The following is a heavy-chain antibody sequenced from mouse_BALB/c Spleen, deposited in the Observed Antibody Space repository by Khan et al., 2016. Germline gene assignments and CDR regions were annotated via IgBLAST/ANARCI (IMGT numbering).Heavy chain of an antibody. V-gene: IGHV5-17*02. Sequence: EVQLQESGGGLVQPGGSRKLSCAASGFTFSRFGIHWVRQAPGKGLEWVAYISSGSSNIYYEDKVKGRFTISRDNHTNTLFLQMTSLRSADTAMYDWGGAGNYRRDVAIDYWGQGTSVTGSS. D-gene: IGHD2-14*01. J-gene: IGHJ4*01. CDR2: ISSGSSNI. CDR1: GFTFSRFG. CDR3: GGAGNYRRDVAIDY.